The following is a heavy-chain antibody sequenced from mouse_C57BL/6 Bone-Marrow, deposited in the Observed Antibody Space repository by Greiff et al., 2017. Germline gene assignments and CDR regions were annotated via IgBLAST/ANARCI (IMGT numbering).Heavy chain of an antibody. Sequence: VQLQQSDAELVKPGASVKISCKVSGYTFTDHTIHWMKQRPEQGLEWIGYIYPRDGSTKYNEKFKGKATLTAAKSSSTAYMELNSLTSEDSAVYFCARRDYYYGSRDYWGQGPTLTVSS. CDR1: GYTFTDHT. J-gene: IGHJ2*01. V-gene: IGHV1-78*01. CDR3: ARRDYYYGSRDY. CDR2: IYPRDGST. D-gene: IGHD1-1*01.